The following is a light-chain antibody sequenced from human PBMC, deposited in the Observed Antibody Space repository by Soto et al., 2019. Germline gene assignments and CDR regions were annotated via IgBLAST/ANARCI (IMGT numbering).Light chain of an antibody. CDR3: QAYDSSLSGSYV. V-gene: IGLV1-40*01. J-gene: IGLJ1*01. CDR1: SSNIGAGYD. Sequence: QSVLTQPPSVSGAPGQRVTISCTGSSSNIGAGYDVHWYQRLPGTAPKVLIDNNNNRPSGVPDRFSGSKSGNSAALAIMGLQAEDEADYYWQAYDSSLSGSYVFGTGTKVTV. CDR2: NNN.